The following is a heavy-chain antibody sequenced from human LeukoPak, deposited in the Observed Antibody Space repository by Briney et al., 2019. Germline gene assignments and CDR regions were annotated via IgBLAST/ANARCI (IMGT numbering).Heavy chain of an antibody. D-gene: IGHD2/OR15-2a*01. CDR2: VNHAGST. CDR1: GVSFSAYY. Sequence: SETLTLSCAVSGVSFSAYYWAWIRQPPGKGLEWIGEVNHAGSTNYNPSLKSRVTISVDTARRRFSLRLSPVTAADTGVYYCARDPTVSTFGFDYWGEARLVFVSS. J-gene: IGHJ4*01. CDR3: ARDPTVSTFGFDY. V-gene: IGHV4-34*01.